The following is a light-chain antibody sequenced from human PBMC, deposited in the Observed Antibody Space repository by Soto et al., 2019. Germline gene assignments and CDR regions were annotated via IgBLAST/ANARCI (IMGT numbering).Light chain of an antibody. J-gene: IGKJ1*01. CDR2: GAS. V-gene: IGKV3-20*01. Sequence: EIVLTQSPGTLSLSPGERATLSCRASQSVSSNYLAWYQQKPGQAPRLLIYGASNRATGIPDRFSGSGSGTDFTLTISRLEPEDVAVYYCQQYGTLPRTFGQGTKVEI. CDR3: QQYGTLPRT. CDR1: QSVSSNY.